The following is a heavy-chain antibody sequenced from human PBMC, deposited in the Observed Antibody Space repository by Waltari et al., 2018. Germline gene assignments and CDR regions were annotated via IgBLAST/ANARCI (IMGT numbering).Heavy chain of an antibody. Sequence: QVQLQQWGAGLLKPSETLSLTCAVYGGSFSGYYWSWIRQPPGKGLEVIGESMQSASTNDNPSVKSRVTISVDTSRNQFALKLSSVTAADTGVYYCARKRFYYDFWSGPGYFDYWGQGTLVTVSS. V-gene: IGHV4-34*12. J-gene: IGHJ4*02. D-gene: IGHD3-3*01. CDR2: SMQSAST. CDR3: ARKRFYYDFWSGPGYFDY. CDR1: GGSFSGYY.